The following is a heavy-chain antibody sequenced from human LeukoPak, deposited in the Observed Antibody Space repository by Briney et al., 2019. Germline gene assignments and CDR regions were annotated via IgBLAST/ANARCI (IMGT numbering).Heavy chain of an antibody. CDR2: IYYSGST. J-gene: IGHJ6*02. D-gene: IGHD6-6*01. V-gene: IGHV4-39*01. CDR1: GGSISSSSYY. CDR3: ATDESVYRSSSGSYYCYGMDV. Sequence: SETLSLTCTVSGGSISSSSYYWGWIRQPPGKGLEWIGSIYYSGSTYYNPSFKSRVTISADTSKTQFSLKLSSVTAADTAVYYCATDESVYRSSSGSYYCYGMDVWGQGTTVTVSS.